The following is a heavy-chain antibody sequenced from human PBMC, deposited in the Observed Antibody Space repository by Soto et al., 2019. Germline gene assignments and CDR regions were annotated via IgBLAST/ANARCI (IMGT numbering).Heavy chain of an antibody. CDR2: ITNTGGDT. D-gene: IGHD1-26*01. J-gene: IGHJ4*02. V-gene: IGHV3-23*01. Sequence: GSLILACPASGFTFSSNAMTWVRRAPGKGLEWVSGITNTGGDTLYADSVEGRFTMSRDNSKNILYLQMNSLRAEDTAIYYCARASGESYPGSRVFDSWGQGTRVTVYS. CDR1: GFTFSSNA. CDR3: ARASGESYPGSRVFDS.